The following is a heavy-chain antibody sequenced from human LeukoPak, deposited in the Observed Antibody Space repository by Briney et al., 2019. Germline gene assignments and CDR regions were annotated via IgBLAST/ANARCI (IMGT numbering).Heavy chain of an antibody. D-gene: IGHD3-10*01. J-gene: IGHJ6*02. CDR2: ISSSSSTI. CDR1: GFTFSSYS. Sequence: PGGSLRLSCAASGFTFSSYSMNWVRQAPGKGLEWVSYISSSSSTIYYADSVKGRFTISRDNAKNSLYLQMNSLRDEDTAVYYCARGWYGSGFFGGPGIMDVWGQGTTVTVSS. CDR3: ARGWYGSGFFGGPGIMDV. V-gene: IGHV3-48*02.